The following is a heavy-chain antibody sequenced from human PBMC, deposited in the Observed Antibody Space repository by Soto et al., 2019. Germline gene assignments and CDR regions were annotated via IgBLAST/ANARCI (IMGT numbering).Heavy chain of an antibody. V-gene: IGHV4-34*01. CDR2: INHSGIT. D-gene: IGHD6-19*01. CDR3: AIGPRMWLAGGGY. CDR1: GGSFSGYY. Sequence: PSETLSLTCGVYGGSFSGYYWSWIRQPPGKGLEWLGEINHSGITDYNPSLKSRITISIDTSKKQFSLKLNSVTAADTAVYYCAIGPRMWLAGGGYWGQGTQVTVSS. J-gene: IGHJ4*02.